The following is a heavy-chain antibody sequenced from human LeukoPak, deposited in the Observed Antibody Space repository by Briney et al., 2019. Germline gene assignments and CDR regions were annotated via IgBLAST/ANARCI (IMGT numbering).Heavy chain of an antibody. CDR1: GGSISSSSYY. CDR3: ASYDFWSGPLDC. D-gene: IGHD3-3*01. V-gene: IGHV4-39*01. CDR2: IRDSGST. J-gene: IGHJ4*02. Sequence: SETLSLTCTVSGGSISSSSYYWGWIRQPPGMGLEWIGSIRDSGSTSYSPSLKSRVTTSVDTSKNQFSLKVRSVTAADTAVYYCASYDFWSGPLDCWGQGTLVTVSS.